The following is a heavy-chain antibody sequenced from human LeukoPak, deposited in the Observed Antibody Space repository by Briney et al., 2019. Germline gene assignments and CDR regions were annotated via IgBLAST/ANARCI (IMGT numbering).Heavy chain of an antibody. J-gene: IGHJ3*02. CDR1: GGSISSYY. CDR2: IYYSGST. Sequence: SETLSLTCTVSGGSISSYYWSRIRQPPGKGPEWIGYIYYSGSTNYNPSLKSRVTISVDTSKNQFSLKLSSVTAADTAVYYCARSSGGAKPGAFDIWGQGTMVTVSS. CDR3: ARSSGGAKPGAFDI. D-gene: IGHD1-26*01. V-gene: IGHV4-59*08.